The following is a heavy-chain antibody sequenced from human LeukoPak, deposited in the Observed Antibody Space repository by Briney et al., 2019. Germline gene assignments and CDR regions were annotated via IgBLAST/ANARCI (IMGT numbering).Heavy chain of an antibody. CDR3: AREREEYCSSTSCYFFDY. J-gene: IGHJ4*02. V-gene: IGHV1-69*13. CDR2: IIPIFGTA. CDR1: GYTFTSYG. Sequence: SVKVSCKASGYTFTSYGISWVRQAPGQGLEWMGGIIPIFGTANYAQKFQGRVTITADESTSTAYMELSSLRSEDTAVYYCAREREEYCSSTSCYFFDYWGQGTLVTVSS. D-gene: IGHD2-2*01.